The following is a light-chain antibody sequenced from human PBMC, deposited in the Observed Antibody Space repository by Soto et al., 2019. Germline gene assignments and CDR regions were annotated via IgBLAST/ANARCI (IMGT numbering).Light chain of an antibody. Sequence: QSALAQPTSVSGSPGQSITIACTGNHNDIGTYAYVSWYQQHPGRAPRLLIHGVTTRPSGIAGRFSGSKSGNTASLTIPGLQAEDEADYYCCSYAGDLALFGGGTKGTVL. CDR2: GVT. V-gene: IGLV2-14*01. J-gene: IGLJ2*01. CDR1: HNDIGTYAY. CDR3: CSYAGDLAL.